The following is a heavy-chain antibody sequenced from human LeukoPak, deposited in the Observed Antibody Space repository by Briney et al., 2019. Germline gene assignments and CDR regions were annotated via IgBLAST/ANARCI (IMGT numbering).Heavy chain of an antibody. J-gene: IGHJ4*02. CDR3: ASRPASETYFAVFDY. CDR2: ITGSGGST. Sequence: GGSLRLSCAASGLTFSSHAMSWVRQAPGKGLEWVSGITGSGGSTYHAESLKGRFTISRDNSKNTVYLHMNSLRAEDTAVYYCASRPASETYFAVFDYWGQGTLVTVSS. D-gene: IGHD1-26*01. V-gene: IGHV3-23*01. CDR1: GLTFSSHA.